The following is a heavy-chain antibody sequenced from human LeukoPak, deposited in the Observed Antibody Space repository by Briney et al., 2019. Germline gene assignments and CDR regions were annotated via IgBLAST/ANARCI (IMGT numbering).Heavy chain of an antibody. V-gene: IGHV1-18*01. CDR1: GYSFTDYG. J-gene: IGHJ4*02. CDR3: ARDHALWSNCFDY. D-gene: IGHD2-21*01. CDR2: ISARNGNT. Sequence: ASVQVSCKTSGYSFTDYGITWVRQAPGQGLEGMGWISARNGNTKFSQRLQGRVTMTTDTSTSTAYMELRGLTSDDTAVYYCARDHALWSNCFDYWGQGTLVTVSS.